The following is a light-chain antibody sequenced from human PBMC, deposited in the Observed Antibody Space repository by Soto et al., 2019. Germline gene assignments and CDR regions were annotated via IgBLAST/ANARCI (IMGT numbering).Light chain of an antibody. J-gene: IGKJ1*01. CDR1: QFISNS. V-gene: IGKV3-15*01. CDR3: QQYSNWPRT. CDR2: GAS. Sequence: EIVMTQSPATLSVSPGERVTLSCRASQFISNSLAWYQQRPGQPPRLLIYGASTRAAGISARFSGSGSGTEFTLTISSLQSEDFAVYYCQQYSNWPRTFGQGTNV.